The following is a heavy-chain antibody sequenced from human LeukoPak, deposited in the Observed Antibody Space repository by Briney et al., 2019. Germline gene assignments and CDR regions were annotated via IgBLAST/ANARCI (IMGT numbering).Heavy chain of an antibody. V-gene: IGHV3-21*01. CDR3: ARDARLYGSGSLDY. CDR1: GFTFSSYS. Sequence: GGSLRLSCAASGFTFSSYSMNWVRQAPGKGLEWVSSISSSSSYIYYADSVKGRFTISRDNAKNSLYLQMNSLRAEDTAVYYCARDARLYGSGSLDYWGQGTLVTVSS. CDR2: ISSSSSYI. J-gene: IGHJ4*02. D-gene: IGHD3-10*01.